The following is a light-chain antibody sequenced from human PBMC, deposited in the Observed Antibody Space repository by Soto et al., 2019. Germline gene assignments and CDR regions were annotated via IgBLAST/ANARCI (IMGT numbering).Light chain of an antibody. CDR2: ENN. CDR1: SSNIGNNY. CDR3: GTWDSSLSSWV. Sequence: QSVLTQPPSVSAAPGHKVTISCSGSSSNIGNNYVSWYQQLPGTAPKLLIYENNKRPSGIPDRFCGSKSGTSATLGITGLQTGDEADYYCGTWDSSLSSWVFGGGTKVTVL. J-gene: IGLJ3*02. V-gene: IGLV1-51*02.